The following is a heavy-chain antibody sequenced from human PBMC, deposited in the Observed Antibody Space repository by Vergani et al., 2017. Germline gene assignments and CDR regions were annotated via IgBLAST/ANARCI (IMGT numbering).Heavy chain of an antibody. D-gene: IGHD3-3*01. Sequence: EVQLLESGGGLVQPGGSLRLSCAASGFTFSSYAMSWVRQAPGKGLEWVSAISGSGGSPYYADSVKGRFTISRDNSKNTLYLQMNSLRAEDTAVYYCAKDPIDFWSGYDYWGQGTLVTVSS. CDR1: GFTFSSYA. V-gene: IGHV3-23*01. J-gene: IGHJ4*02. CDR2: ISGSGGSP. CDR3: AKDPIDFWSGYDY.